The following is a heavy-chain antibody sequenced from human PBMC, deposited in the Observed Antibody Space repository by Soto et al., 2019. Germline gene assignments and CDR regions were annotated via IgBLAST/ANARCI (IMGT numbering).Heavy chain of an antibody. D-gene: IGHD3-10*01. CDR1: GFTFSSYA. V-gene: IGHV3-30-3*01. Sequence: QVQLVESGGGVVQPGRSLRLSCAASGFTFSSYAMHWVRQAPGKGLEWVAVISYDGSNKYYADSVKGRFTISRDKYKNTLYLQMNSLRAEDTAVYYCARDRGSWFGGDYYYYGMDVWGQGTTVTVSS. CDR3: ARDRGSWFGGDYYYYGMDV. J-gene: IGHJ6*02. CDR2: ISYDGSNK.